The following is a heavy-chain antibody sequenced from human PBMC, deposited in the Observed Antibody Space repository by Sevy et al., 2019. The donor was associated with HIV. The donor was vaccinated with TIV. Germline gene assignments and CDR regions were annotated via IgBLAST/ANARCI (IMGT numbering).Heavy chain of an antibody. CDR2: IKVDGSEK. D-gene: IGHD2-2*01. J-gene: IGHJ6*02. Sequence: GGSVRLSCAASGFTFSRYWMSWVRQAPGKGLEWVANIKVDGSEKYYVDSVKGRFTISRDNAKNSLYLQMNSLRAEDTAVYYCARDCNSNTCLWGLDVWGQGTTVTVSS. CDR1: GFTFSRYW. CDR3: ARDCNSNTCLWGLDV. V-gene: IGHV3-7*03.